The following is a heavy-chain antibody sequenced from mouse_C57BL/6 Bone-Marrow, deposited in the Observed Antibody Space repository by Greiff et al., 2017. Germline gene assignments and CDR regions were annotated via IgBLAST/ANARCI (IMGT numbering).Heavy chain of an antibody. J-gene: IGHJ2*01. D-gene: IGHD1-1*01. CDR2: ISYDGSN. CDR3: ASGSLITTVVADY. CDR1: GYSITSGYY. V-gene: IGHV3-6*01. Sequence: VQLQESGPGLVKPSQSLSLTCSVTGYSITSGYYWNWIRQFPGNKLEWMGYISYDGSNNYNPSLKNRISITRDTSKNQFFLKLNSVTTEDTATYYCASGSLITTVVADYWGQGTTLTVSS.